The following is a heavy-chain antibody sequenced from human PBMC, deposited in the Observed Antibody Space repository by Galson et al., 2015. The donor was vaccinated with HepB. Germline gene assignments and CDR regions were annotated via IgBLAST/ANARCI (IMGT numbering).Heavy chain of an antibody. Sequence: PALVKPTQTLTLTCTFSGFSLSTNGMCVTWIRQPPGKALEWLALIDWNDHKYLSSSLKTRLTISKDTSKNQVVLTMTNMDPVDTATYYCARTLPTLIKEGYYFDYWGQGALVTVSS. D-gene: IGHD4-23*01. V-gene: IGHV2-70*01. J-gene: IGHJ4*02. CDR1: GFSLSTNGMC. CDR3: ARTLPTLIKEGYYFDY. CDR2: IDWNDHK.